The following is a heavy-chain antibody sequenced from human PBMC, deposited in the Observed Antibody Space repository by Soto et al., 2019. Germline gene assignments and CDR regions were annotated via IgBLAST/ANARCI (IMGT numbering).Heavy chain of an antibody. J-gene: IGHJ6*02. CDR1: GGSISSGGYY. CDR3: ARDRNLNAAAGTYYYYGMDV. V-gene: IGHV4-31*03. Sequence: QVQLQESGPGLVKPSQTLSLTCTVSGGSISSGGYYWSWIRQHPGKGLEWIGYIYYSGSTYYNPSLKSRVTISVDTSKNRFSLKLSSVTAADTAVYYCARDRNLNAAAGTYYYYGMDVWGQGTTVTVSS. D-gene: IGHD6-13*01. CDR2: IYYSGST.